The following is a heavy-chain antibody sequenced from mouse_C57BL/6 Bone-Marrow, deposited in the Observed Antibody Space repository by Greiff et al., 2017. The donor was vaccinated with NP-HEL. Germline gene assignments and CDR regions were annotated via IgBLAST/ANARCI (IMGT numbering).Heavy chain of an antibody. CDR1: GYTFTSYG. CDR2: IYPRSGNT. J-gene: IGHJ2*01. V-gene: IGHV1-81*01. Sequence: QVQLKESGAELARPGASVKLSCKASGYTFTSYGISWVKQRTGQGLEWIGDIYPRSGNTYYNEQFKGKATLTAAKSSSTAYMELRSLTSEDSAVYFCARTEHFDYWGQGTTLTVSS. CDR3: ARTEHFDY.